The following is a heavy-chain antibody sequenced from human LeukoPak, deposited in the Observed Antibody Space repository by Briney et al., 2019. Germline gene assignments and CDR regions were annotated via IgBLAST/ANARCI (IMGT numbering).Heavy chain of an antibody. Sequence: PGGSLRLSCAASGFTFSDYYMSWIRQAPGKGLEWVSYISSSGSSIYYADSVKGRFTISSDNAKNSQSLQMNSLRAEDTAVYYCARAAPHYGGNYYYYGMDVWGQGTTVTVSS. CDR1: GFTFSDYY. V-gene: IGHV3-11*01. CDR3: ARAAPHYGGNYYYYGMDV. D-gene: IGHD4-17*01. J-gene: IGHJ6*02. CDR2: ISSSGSSI.